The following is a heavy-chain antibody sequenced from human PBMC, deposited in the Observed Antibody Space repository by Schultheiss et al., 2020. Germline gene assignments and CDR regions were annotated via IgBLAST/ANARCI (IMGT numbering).Heavy chain of an antibody. V-gene: IGHV3-23*01. J-gene: IGHJ4*02. CDR1: GFTFSSYA. Sequence: GGSLRLSCAASGFTFSSYAMSWVRQAPGKGLEWVSAISGSGGSTYPADSVKGRFTISRDNSKNTLYLQMNSLRAEDTAVYYCAKWLIRGYYFDYWGQGILVTVSS. CDR3: AKWLIRGYYFDY. D-gene: IGHD5-12*01. CDR2: ISGSGGST.